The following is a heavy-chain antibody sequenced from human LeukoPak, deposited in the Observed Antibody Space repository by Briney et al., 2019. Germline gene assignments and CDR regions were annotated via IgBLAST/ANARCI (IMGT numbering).Heavy chain of an antibody. CDR1: GGSISSSSYY. CDR2: IYYSGST. Sequence: SETLSLTCTVSGGSISSSSYYWGWIRQPPGKGLEWIGSIYYSGSTYYNPSLKSRVTISVDTSKNQFSLKLSSVTAADKAVYYCASLAAGSLDYWGQETLVTVSS. D-gene: IGHD6-19*01. V-gene: IGHV4-39*01. CDR3: ASLAAGSLDY. J-gene: IGHJ4*02.